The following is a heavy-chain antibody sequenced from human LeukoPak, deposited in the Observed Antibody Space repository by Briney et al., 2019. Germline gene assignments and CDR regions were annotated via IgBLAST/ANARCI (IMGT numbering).Heavy chain of an antibody. D-gene: IGHD2-2*01. CDR3: ARRARYCSSTSCYAGNWFDP. CDR1: GYSFTSYW. Sequence: GESLKISCKGSGYSFTSYWIGWVRQMPGKGLEWMGIIYPGDSDTRYSPSFQGQVTISADKSISTAYLQWSSLKASDTAMYYCARRARYCSSTSCYAGNWFDPWGQGTLVTVSS. CDR2: IYPGDSDT. J-gene: IGHJ5*02. V-gene: IGHV5-51*01.